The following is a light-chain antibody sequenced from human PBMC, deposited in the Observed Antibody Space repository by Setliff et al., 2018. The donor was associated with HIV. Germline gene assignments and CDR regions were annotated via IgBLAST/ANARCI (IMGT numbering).Light chain of an antibody. CDR1: SSDVGGHNY. V-gene: IGLV2-14*01. CDR3: SLYTTSDTNV. CDR2: EVS. Sequence: QSALTQPASVSGSPGQSITISCTGTSSDVGGHNYVSWYQQYPGKAPKVIIYEVSNRPSGVSNRFSGSKSGNTASLTISGLQAEDEADYYCSLYTTSDTNVFGTGTKVTVL. J-gene: IGLJ1*01.